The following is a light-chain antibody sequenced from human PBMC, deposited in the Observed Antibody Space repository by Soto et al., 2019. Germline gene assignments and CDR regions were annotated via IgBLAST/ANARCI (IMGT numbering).Light chain of an antibody. CDR2: GAS. Sequence: EIVLTQTPGTLSLSPGERGTLSCKASQSVTSSHLAWYQQKPGQAPRLLIYGASTMATGIPDRFSGSGSDTDFSLTIRRLDPEDFAMYYCLLYFSPDRYTFGPGTNVQIK. V-gene: IGKV3-20*01. J-gene: IGKJ2*01. CDR3: LLYFSPDRYT. CDR1: QSVTSSH.